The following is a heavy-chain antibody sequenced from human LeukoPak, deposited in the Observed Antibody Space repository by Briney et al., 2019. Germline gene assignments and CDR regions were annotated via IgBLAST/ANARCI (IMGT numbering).Heavy chain of an antibody. Sequence: ASVKVSCKASGYTFTNYAMNWVRQAPGQGLEWMGWINTNTGSPTYAQGFTGRFVFSLDTSVSTSYLQIRSLKAEDTAVYYCARERQSGDYDLWGRGTLVTVSS. V-gene: IGHV7-4-1*01. CDR3: ARERQSGDYDL. CDR1: GYTFTNYA. CDR2: INTNTGSP. J-gene: IGHJ2*01. D-gene: IGHD4-11*01.